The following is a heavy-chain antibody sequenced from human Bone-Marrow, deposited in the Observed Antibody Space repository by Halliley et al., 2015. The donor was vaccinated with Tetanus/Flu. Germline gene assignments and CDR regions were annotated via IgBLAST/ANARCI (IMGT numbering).Heavy chain of an antibody. CDR3: ARTKLGYSYETLDY. V-gene: IGHV1-46*01. Sequence: QVQLVQSGAEVKRPGASVKVSCQASGYTFTSHFMHWIRQAPGQGLEWMGTINPSGGSSTIYAQKFQGRVTMTRDASTSTVYMELSSLRSEDTAVYYCARTKLGYSYETLDYWGQGTLVTVSS. CDR2: INPSGGSST. J-gene: IGHJ4*02. CDR1: GYTFTSHF. D-gene: IGHD5-18*01.